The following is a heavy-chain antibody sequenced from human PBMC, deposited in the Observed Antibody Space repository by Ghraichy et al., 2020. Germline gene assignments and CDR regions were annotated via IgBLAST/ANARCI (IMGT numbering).Heavy chain of an antibody. CDR2: ISTSGSTI. CDR3: ARIWQNWGWVGY. J-gene: IGHJ4*02. Sequence: GGSLRLSCAASGFTFSDYHMSWIRQAPGEGLEWVSFISTSGSTIHYADSVKGRFTVSRDNGKNSLYLQMNRLGAEDTAVDYCARIWQNWGWVGYWGQGTLVTVSS. D-gene: IGHD7-27*01. CDR1: GFTFSDYH. V-gene: IGHV3-11*01.